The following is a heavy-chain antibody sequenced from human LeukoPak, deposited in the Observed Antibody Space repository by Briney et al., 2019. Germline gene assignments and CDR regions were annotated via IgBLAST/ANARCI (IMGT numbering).Heavy chain of an antibody. CDR1: GYTFTSYG. Sequence: ASVKVSCKASGYTFTSYGISWVRQAPGQGLEWMGWISTYNADTDYAQNLQGRVTMTTDTSTSTAYMELRSLRSDDTAVYYCARDPGQYYDILTGYYTPYYFDYWGQGTLVTVSS. J-gene: IGHJ4*02. CDR2: ISTYNADT. V-gene: IGHV1-18*01. D-gene: IGHD3-9*01. CDR3: ARDPGQYYDILTGYYTPYYFDY.